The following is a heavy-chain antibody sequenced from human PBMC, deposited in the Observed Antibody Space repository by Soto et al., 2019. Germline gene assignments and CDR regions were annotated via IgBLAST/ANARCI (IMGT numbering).Heavy chain of an antibody. CDR1: GYTFTSYG. V-gene: IGHV1-3*01. Sequence: GASVKVSCKASGYTFTSYGISWVRQAPGQRLEWMGWINAGNGNTKYSQKFQGRVTITRDTSASTAYMELSSLRSEDTAVYYCARDPYSSGSIDYWGQGTLVTVSS. CDR2: INAGNGNT. CDR3: ARDPYSSGSIDY. D-gene: IGHD6-19*01. J-gene: IGHJ4*02.